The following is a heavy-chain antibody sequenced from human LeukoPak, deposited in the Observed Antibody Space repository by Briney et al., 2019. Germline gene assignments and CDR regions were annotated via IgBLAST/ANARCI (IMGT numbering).Heavy chain of an antibody. CDR1: GFTFSIYD. Sequence: PGGSLRLSCEASGFTFSIYDMYWVRQAPGKGLECVASISRNSGDYTLYAASVKGRFTISRDNTENSLYLQMNSLRAEDTAVYYCASHTGAGATFRPFDIWGQGTMVTVSS. J-gene: IGHJ3*02. CDR3: ASHTGAGATFRPFDI. V-gene: IGHV3-21*01. CDR2: ISRNSGDYT. D-gene: IGHD3-10*01.